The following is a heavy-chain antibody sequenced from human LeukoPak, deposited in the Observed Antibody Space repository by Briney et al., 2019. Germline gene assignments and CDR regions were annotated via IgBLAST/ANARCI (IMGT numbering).Heavy chain of an antibody. CDR2: ISRSGTTI. CDR1: GFSFSNNE. CDR3: VRDYTYCTSTSCYAA. Sequence: GGSLRLSCAASGFSFSNNEMNWVRQAPGKGLEWVSYISRSGTTIYYADSVKGRFTISRDNAKNSLYLEMNSLGAEDTVVYYCVRDYTYCTSTSCYAAWGQGTLVTVSS. D-gene: IGHD2-2*01. V-gene: IGHV3-48*03. J-gene: IGHJ5*02.